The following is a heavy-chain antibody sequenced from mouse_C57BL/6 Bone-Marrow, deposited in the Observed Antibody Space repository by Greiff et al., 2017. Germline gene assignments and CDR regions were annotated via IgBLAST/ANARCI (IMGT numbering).Heavy chain of an antibody. J-gene: IGHJ2*01. V-gene: IGHV7-3*01. D-gene: IGHD1-1*01. Sequence: EVQLVESGGGLVQPGGSLSLSCAASGFTFTDYYMSWVRQPPGKALEWLGFIRNKANGYTKEYSASVKGRFTISRDNSQSILYLQMNALRAEDSATYYCARSPSLRRSYFDYWGQGTTLTVSS. CDR1: GFTFTDYY. CDR3: ARSPSLRRSYFDY. CDR2: IRNKANGYTK.